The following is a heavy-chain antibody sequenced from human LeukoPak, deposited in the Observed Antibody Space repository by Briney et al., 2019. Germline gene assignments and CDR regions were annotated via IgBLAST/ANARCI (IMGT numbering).Heavy chain of an antibody. J-gene: IGHJ6*03. CDR2: ITSSGRYI. V-gene: IGHV3-21*01. Sequence: GGSLRLSCAASGFTFSSYSMNWVRQAPGKGLEWVSSITSSGRYIYYADSVKGRFTISRDNSENSLYLQMDSPTAEDTAVYYCARDPYSGSYGDYYYYYMDVWGKGTTVTISS. D-gene: IGHD1-26*01. CDR1: GFTFSSYS. CDR3: ARDPYSGSYGDYYYYYMDV.